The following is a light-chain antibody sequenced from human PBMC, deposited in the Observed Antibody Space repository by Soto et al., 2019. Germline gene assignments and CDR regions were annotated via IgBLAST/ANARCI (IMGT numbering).Light chain of an antibody. Sequence: IQMSQSPSTLSGSVGDTVTITCRASQTISSWLAWYQQKPGKAPKLPIYKASTLKSGVPSRFSGSGSGTEFTLTISSLQPDDFATYYCQHYNSYSEAFGQGTKVDIK. J-gene: IGKJ1*01. CDR2: KAS. CDR3: QHYNSYSEA. CDR1: QTISSW. V-gene: IGKV1-5*03.